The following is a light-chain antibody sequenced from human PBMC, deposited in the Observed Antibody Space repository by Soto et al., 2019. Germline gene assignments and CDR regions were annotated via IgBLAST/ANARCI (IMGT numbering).Light chain of an antibody. CDR1: TSNTESHP. CDR2: TNN. Sequence: QSVLTQPPSVSGAPGQRITISCSGDTSNTESHPVNWFQQVPGAAPKLLIKTNNQRPSGVPDRFSGSKSGASASLAIRGLQSEDEGTYYCATWDDSRNGVFGSGTKVTVL. J-gene: IGLJ1*01. V-gene: IGLV1-44*01. CDR3: ATWDDSRNGV.